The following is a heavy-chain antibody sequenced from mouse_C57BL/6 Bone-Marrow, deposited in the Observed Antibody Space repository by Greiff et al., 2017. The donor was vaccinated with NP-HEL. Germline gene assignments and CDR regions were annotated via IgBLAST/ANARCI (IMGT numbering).Heavy chain of an antibody. D-gene: IGHD1-1*01. CDR3: AAYYYGSSGYYAMDY. CDR1: GFTFSDYG. V-gene: IGHV5-17*01. Sequence: EVKLVESGGGLVKPGGSLKLSCAASGFTFSDYGMHWVRQAPEKGLEWVAYISSGSSTIYYADTVKGRFTISRDNAKNTLCLQMTRLRSEDTAMYYCAAYYYGSSGYYAMDYWGQGTSVTVSS. CDR2: ISSGSSTI. J-gene: IGHJ4*01.